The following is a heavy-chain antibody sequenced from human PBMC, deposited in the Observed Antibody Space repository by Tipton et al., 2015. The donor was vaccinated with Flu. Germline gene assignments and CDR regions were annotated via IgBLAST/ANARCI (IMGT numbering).Heavy chain of an antibody. D-gene: IGHD6-13*01. V-gene: IGHV4-4*07. CDR1: GGSISSYY. J-gene: IGHJ6*02. CDR3: ARGGAADGFYYYYGMDV. CDR2: IYTSGST. Sequence: TLSLTCTVSGGSISSYYWSWIRQPAGKGLEWIGRIYTSGSTNYNPSLKSRVTMSVDTSKNQFSLKLSFVTAADTAVYYCARGGAADGFYYYYGMDVWGQGTTVTVSS.